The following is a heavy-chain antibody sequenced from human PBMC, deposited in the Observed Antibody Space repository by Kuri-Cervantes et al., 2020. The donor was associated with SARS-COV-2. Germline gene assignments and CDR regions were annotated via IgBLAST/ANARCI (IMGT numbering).Heavy chain of an antibody. D-gene: IGHD3-3*01. CDR3: ARDPLDFWSVHYYYYMDV. J-gene: IGHJ6*03. CDR1: GFTFSSYW. V-gene: IGHV3-74*01. Sequence: GGSLRLSCAASGFTFSSYWMHWVRQAPGKGLVWVSRINSDGSSTSYADSVKGRFTISRDNAKNTLYLQMNSLRAEDTAVYYCARDPLDFWSVHYYYYMDVWGKGTTVTVSS. CDR2: INSDGSST.